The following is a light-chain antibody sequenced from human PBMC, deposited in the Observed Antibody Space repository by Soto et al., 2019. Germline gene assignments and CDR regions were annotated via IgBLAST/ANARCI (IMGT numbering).Light chain of an antibody. V-gene: IGLV2-14*01. CDR1: SSDVGGYNY. CDR3: SSYTSSLYV. CDR2: DVS. Sequence: QSVLTQPASVSGSPGQSIPISCTGNSSDVGGYNYVSWYQQHPGKAPKLMIYDVSNRPSGVSNRFSGSKSGNTASLTISGLQAEDEADYYCSSYTSSLYVFGTGTKVTVL. J-gene: IGLJ1*01.